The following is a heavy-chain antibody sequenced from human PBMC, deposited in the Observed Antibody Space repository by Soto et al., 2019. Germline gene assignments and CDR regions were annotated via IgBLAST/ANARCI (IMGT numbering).Heavy chain of an antibody. J-gene: IGHJ5*02. D-gene: IGHD3-10*01. CDR3: ARSYGSGNYYGVPSDWFDP. CDR2: IYYSGST. CDR1: GGSISSYY. V-gene: IGHV4-59*08. Sequence: PSETLSLTCTVSGGSISSYYWSWIRQPPGKGLEWIGYIYYSGSTNYNPSLKSQVTISVDTSKNQFSLKLSSVTAADTAVYYCARSYGSGNYYGVPSDWFDPWGQGILVTVSS.